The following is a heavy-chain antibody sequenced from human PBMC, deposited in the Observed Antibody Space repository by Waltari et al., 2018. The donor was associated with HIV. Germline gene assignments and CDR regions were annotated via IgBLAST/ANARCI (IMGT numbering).Heavy chain of an antibody. CDR1: GGSISSYY. J-gene: IGHJ3*02. Sequence: QVQLQESGPGLVKPSETLSLTCTVSGGSISSYYWSWIRQPPGKGLEWIGYIYYSGSTNYNPSLKSRVTISVDTSKNQFSLTLSSVTAADTAVYYCARDRIGVIAAARDAFDIWGQGTMVTVSS. D-gene: IGHD6-13*01. V-gene: IGHV4-59*01. CDR3: ARDRIGVIAAARDAFDI. CDR2: IYYSGST.